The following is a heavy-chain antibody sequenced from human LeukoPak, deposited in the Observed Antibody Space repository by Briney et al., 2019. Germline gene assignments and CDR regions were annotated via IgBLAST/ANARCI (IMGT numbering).Heavy chain of an antibody. J-gene: IGHJ1*01. CDR2: IYSSGST. D-gene: IGHD6-19*01. CDR1: GFIVSSSY. Sequence: PGGSLRLSCAGSGFIVSSSYTSWVRQAPGKGLEWVSAIYSSGSTDYADSVRGRFTIARDTSKHMVYLQMNSLTAEDTAIYYCARRTGAAPGEFFLHWGQGTLVTVSS. V-gene: IGHV3-53*01. CDR3: ARRTGAAPGEFFLH.